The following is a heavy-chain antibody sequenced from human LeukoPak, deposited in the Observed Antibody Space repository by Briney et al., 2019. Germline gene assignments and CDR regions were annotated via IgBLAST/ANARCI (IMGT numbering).Heavy chain of an antibody. D-gene: IGHD1-1*01. V-gene: IGHV3-7*01. J-gene: IGHJ4*02. CDR2: VNEDGSAK. Sequence: GGSLRLSCAASGFTFSSYWMSWVRQAPGKGLESVAIVNEDGSAKYYLDSVKGRFTISRDNARNSLYLEMNSLRAEDTAVYYCARDYWRSIDHWGQGTLVTVSS. CDR1: GFTFSSYW. CDR3: ARDYWRSIDH.